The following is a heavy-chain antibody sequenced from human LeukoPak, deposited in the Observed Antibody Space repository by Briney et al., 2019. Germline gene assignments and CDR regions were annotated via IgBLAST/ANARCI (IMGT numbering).Heavy chain of an antibody. J-gene: IGHJ5*02. Sequence: SETLSLTCTVSGGSISSSSYYWGWIRQPPGKGLEWIGSIYYSGSTYYNPSLKSRVTISVDTSKNQFSLKLSSVTAADTAVYYCARHREFYGGDSGFWFDPWGQGTLVTVSS. CDR3: ARHREFYGGDSGFWFDP. CDR2: IYYSGST. V-gene: IGHV4-39*01. CDR1: GGSISSSSYY. D-gene: IGHD2-21*02.